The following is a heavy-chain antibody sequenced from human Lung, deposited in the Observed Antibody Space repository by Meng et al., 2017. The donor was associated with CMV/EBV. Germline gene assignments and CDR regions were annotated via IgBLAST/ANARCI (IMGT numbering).Heavy chain of an antibody. CDR2: MNPNSGNT. V-gene: IGHV1-8*01. Sequence: ASVKVSCKASGYMFTTYDINWVRQATGQGLEWMGWMNPNSGNTGYAQKFQGRVTLTRVTSISTAYMELISLTSDDTAVYYCARTRIEVEPDGRKIKYYNYGMDVWGQGTTGT. D-gene: IGHD2-2*01. CDR3: ARTRIEVEPDGRKIKYYNYGMDV. J-gene: IGHJ6*02. CDR1: GYMFTTYD.